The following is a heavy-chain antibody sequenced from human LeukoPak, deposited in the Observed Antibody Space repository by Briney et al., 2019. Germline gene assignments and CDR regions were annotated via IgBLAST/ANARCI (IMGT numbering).Heavy chain of an antibody. D-gene: IGHD5-12*01. Sequence: ASVKVSCKASGYTVTSYGISWVRQAPGQGLEWMGWISAYNGNTNYAQKLQGRVTMTTDTSTSTDYMELRSLRSDDTAVYYCARVDIVGGLYMDVWGKGTTVTVSS. CDR3: ARVDIVGGLYMDV. J-gene: IGHJ6*03. CDR1: GYTVTSYG. V-gene: IGHV1-18*01. CDR2: ISAYNGNT.